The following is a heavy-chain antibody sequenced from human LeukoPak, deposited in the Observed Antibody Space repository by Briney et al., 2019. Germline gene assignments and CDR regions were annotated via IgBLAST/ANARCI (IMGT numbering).Heavy chain of an antibody. CDR1: GFTFSSYG. D-gene: IGHD5-12*01. CDR2: ISYDGSNK. Sequence: PGGSLRLSCAASGFTFSSYGMHWVRQAPGKGLEWVAVISYDGSNKYYADSVKGRFTISRDNSKNTLYLQMNSLRAEDTAVYYCAKGYSGYDWGQGTLVTVSP. V-gene: IGHV3-30*18. J-gene: IGHJ4*02. CDR3: AKGYSGYD.